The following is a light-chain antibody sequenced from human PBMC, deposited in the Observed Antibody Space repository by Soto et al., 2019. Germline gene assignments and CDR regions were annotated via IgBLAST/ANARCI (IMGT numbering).Light chain of an antibody. V-gene: IGLV2-14*01. J-gene: IGLJ2*01. CDR3: SSYTSSSTGV. Sequence: QSALTQHASVSGSPGQSITISCTATSSDVGGYNYVSWYQQHPGKAPKLMIYDVSNRPSGVSNRFSGSKSGNKASLTISGLQAEDEADYYCSSYTSSSTGVFGGGTKLTVL. CDR2: DVS. CDR1: SSDVGGYNY.